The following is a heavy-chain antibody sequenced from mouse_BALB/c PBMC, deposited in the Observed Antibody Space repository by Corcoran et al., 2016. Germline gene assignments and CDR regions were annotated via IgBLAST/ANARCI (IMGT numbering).Heavy chain of an antibody. V-gene: IGHV4-1*02. CDR1: GLDFSRYW. Sequence: EVKLLESGGGLVQPGGSLKLSCAASGLDFSRYWMSWVRQAPGKGLEWIGEINPDSSTINYTPSLKDKFIISRDNAKNTLYLQMSKVRSEDTALYYCARRSYYAMDYWGQGTSVTVSS. J-gene: IGHJ4*01. CDR2: INPDSSTI. CDR3: ARRSYYAMDY.